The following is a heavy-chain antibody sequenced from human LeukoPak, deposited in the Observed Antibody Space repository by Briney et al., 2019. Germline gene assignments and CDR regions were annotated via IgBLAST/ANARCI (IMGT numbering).Heavy chain of an antibody. V-gene: IGHV3-48*03. J-gene: IGHJ3*02. Sequence: PGGSLRLSCAASGFIFSSYEMNWVRQAPGKGLGWVSYISSSGSTIYYADSVKGRFTISGDSAKNSLYLQMNSLRAEDTAVYSCARGRDGYNSGAFDIWGQGTMVTVSS. CDR1: GFIFSSYE. CDR3: ARGRDGYNSGAFDI. D-gene: IGHD5-24*01. CDR2: ISSSGSTI.